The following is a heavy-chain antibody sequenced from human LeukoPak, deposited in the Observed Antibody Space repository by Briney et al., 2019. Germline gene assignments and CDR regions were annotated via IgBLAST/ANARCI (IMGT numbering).Heavy chain of an antibody. J-gene: IGHJ6*03. V-gene: IGHV1-69*05. CDR3: ARDDFWSGYFHYYMDV. Sequence: ASVKVSCKASGGTFSSYAISWVRQAPGQGREWMGGIIPILGTANYAQKFQGRVTITTDESTSTAYMELSSLRSEDTAVYYCARDDFWSGYFHYYMDVWGKGTTVTVSS. CDR1: GGTFSSYA. D-gene: IGHD3-3*01. CDR2: IIPILGTA.